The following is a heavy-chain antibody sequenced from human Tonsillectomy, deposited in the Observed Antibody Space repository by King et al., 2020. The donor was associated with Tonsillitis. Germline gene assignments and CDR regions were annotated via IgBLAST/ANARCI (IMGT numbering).Heavy chain of an antibody. CDR3: ASHYYDSSGFDY. CDR1: GFTVSSNY. D-gene: IGHD3-22*01. V-gene: IGHV3-53*01. Sequence: QLVQSGGGLIQPGGSLRLSCAASGFTVSSNYMSWVRQAPGKGLEWVSVIYSCGSTYYADSVKGRFTIARDNSKNTLYLQMNSLRAEDTAVYYCASHYYDSSGFDYWGQGTLVTVSS. J-gene: IGHJ4*02. CDR2: IYSCGST.